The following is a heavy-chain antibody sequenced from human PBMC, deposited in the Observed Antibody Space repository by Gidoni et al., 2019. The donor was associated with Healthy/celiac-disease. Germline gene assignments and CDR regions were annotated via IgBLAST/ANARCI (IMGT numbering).Heavy chain of an antibody. J-gene: IGHJ6*02. Sequence: QVQLVQSGAEVQKPGSSVKVSCTASGGTFSSYTISWVRQAPGQGLEWMGRIIPCLGIANYAQKFQVRVTITADKSTSTAYMELSSLRSEDTAVYYCAREALWSYGSGSYPPNYYGMDVWGQGTTVTVSS. CDR2: IIPCLGIA. V-gene: IGHV1-69*08. CDR1: GGTFSSYT. CDR3: AREALWSYGSGSYPPNYYGMDV. D-gene: IGHD3-10*01.